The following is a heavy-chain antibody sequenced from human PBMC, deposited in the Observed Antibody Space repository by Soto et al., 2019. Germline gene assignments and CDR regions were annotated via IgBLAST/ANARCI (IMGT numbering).Heavy chain of an antibody. CDR2: ISAYNANA. J-gene: IGHJ4*02. CDR3: ARENSYFDY. CDR1: GYTFRNFG. Sequence: QIQLLQSGAEVKKPGASVKVTCKASGYTFRNFGISWVRQAPGQGLEWMGWISAYNANAKYAQKFQGRLTMTADTSTRTAYMELRSLRSDDTAVYYCARENSYFDYWGQGTLVTVSS. V-gene: IGHV1-18*01.